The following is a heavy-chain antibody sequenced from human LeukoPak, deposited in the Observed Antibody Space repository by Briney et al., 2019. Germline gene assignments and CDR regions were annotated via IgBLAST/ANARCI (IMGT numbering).Heavy chain of an antibody. V-gene: IGHV1-24*01. CDR2: FDPEDGET. CDR3: ATDDPRNEHYYYDSSGYFGY. Sequence: ASXXXSCKVSGYTLTELSMHWVRQAPGKGSEWMGGFDPEDGETIYAQKFQGRVTMTEDTSTDTAYMELSSLRSEDTAVYYCATDDPRNEHYYYDSSGYFGYWGQGTLVTVSS. CDR1: GYTLTELS. D-gene: IGHD3-22*01. J-gene: IGHJ4*02.